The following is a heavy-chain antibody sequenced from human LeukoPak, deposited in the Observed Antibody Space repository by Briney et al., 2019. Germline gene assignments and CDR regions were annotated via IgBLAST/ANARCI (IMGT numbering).Heavy chain of an antibody. Sequence: SLRLSCAASGFTFSSYTMNWVRQAPGKGLEWVSSISSSSSYIFYADSVKGRFTISRDNPKNSLYLQMNSLRAEDTAVYYCGRDRPNDYWGQGTLVTVSS. J-gene: IGHJ4*02. CDR2: ISSSSSYI. V-gene: IGHV3-21*01. CDR3: GRDRPNDY. CDR1: GFTFSSYT. D-gene: IGHD6-6*01.